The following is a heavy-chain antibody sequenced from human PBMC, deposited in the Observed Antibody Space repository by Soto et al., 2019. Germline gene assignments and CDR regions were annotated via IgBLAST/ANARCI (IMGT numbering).Heavy chain of an antibody. CDR2: IIPIFGTA. D-gene: IGHD3-3*01. CDR3: ARSDTIFGVVTSLDYFDY. J-gene: IGHJ4*02. V-gene: IGHV1-69*13. Sequence: GASVKVSCKASGGTFSSYAISWVRQAPGQGLEWMGGIIPIFGTANYAQKFQGRVTITADESTSTAYMELSSLRSEDTAVYYCARSDTIFGVVTSLDYFDYWGQGTLVTVSS. CDR1: GGTFSSYA.